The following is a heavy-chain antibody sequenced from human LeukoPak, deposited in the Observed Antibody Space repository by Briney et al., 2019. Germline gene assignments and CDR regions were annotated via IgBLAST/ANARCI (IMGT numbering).Heavy chain of an antibody. D-gene: IGHD1-26*01. J-gene: IGHJ6*03. V-gene: IGHV1-46*01. CDR1: GYTFTSYY. CDR3: AGGPRWGYYYYYMDV. Sequence: ASVKVSCKASGYTFTSYYMHWVRQAPGQGLEWMGIINPSGGSTSYAQKFQGRVTITADESTSTAYMELSSLRSEDTAVYYCAGGPRWGYYYYYMDVWGKGTTVTISS. CDR2: INPSGGST.